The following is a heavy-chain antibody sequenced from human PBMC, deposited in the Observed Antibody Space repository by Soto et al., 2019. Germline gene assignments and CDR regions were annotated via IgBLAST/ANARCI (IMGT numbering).Heavy chain of an antibody. J-gene: IGHJ4*02. V-gene: IGHV3-33*08. CDR2: IWYDGSNK. D-gene: IGHD6-19*01. CDR1: GFTFSNYV. Sequence: GLPLRLSCVGPGFTFSNYVMSLIRQAQGKGLEWVAVIWYDGSNKYYADSVKGRFTISRDSSKNTVSLEMTSLRAEDTAVYYCAKGGRQWLVTSDFNYWGQGALVTVSS. CDR3: AKGGRQWLVTSDFNY.